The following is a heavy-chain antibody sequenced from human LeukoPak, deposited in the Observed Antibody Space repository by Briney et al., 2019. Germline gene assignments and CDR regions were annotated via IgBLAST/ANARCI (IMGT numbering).Heavy chain of an antibody. CDR1: GFTFSSYA. Sequence: GGSLRLSCAASGFTFSSYAMHWVRQAPGKGLEWVAVISYDGSNKYYADSVKGRFTISRDNSKNTLYLQMNSLRAEDTAVYYCARTRQPTVTTTIPDYWGQGTLVTVPS. CDR3: ARTRQPTVTTTIPDY. J-gene: IGHJ4*02. D-gene: IGHD4-17*01. CDR2: ISYDGSNK. V-gene: IGHV3-30*04.